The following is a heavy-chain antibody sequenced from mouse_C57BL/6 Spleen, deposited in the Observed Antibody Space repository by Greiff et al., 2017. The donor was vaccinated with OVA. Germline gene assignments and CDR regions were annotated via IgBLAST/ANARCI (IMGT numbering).Heavy chain of an antibody. CDR3: ARDEGRGYAMDY. D-gene: IGHD3-3*01. J-gene: IGHJ4*01. V-gene: IGHV3-6*01. CDR1: GYSITSGYY. CDR2: ISYDGSN. Sequence: EVKLLESGPGLVKPSQSLSLTCSVTGYSITSGYYWNWIRQFPGNKLEWMGYISYDGSNNYNPSLKNRISITRDTSKNQFFLKLNSVTTEDTATYYCARDEGRGYAMDYWGQGTSVTVSS.